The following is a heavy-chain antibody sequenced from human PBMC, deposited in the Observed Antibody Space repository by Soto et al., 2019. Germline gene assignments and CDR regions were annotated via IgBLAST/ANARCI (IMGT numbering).Heavy chain of an antibody. CDR3: TRVCRGGTCYFDS. V-gene: IGHV3-73*01. D-gene: IGHD2-15*01. J-gene: IGHJ5*01. CDR2: VGTKSNNYAT. Sequence: EVQLVNSGGALVQPGGSLKLSCAGSGFTFSGSSIHWVRQASGQGLEWVGRVGTKSNNYATEYSESVKGRFIISRDDSKNTAYLDINGLKTEDTALYFCTRVCRGGTCYFDSWGQGTLVTVSS. CDR1: GFTFSGSS.